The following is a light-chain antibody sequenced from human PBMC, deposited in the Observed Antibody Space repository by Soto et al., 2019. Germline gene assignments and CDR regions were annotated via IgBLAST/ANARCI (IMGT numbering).Light chain of an antibody. Sequence: QSALTQPASVSGSPGQSITISCTGTSSEVGGYDYVSWYQQLPGKAPKLLIYDFNNRPSGVSHRFSGSKSGNTASLTISGLQAEDEADYYCSSYTGSSTFVFGTGTKVTVL. J-gene: IGLJ1*01. CDR1: SSEVGGYDY. CDR2: DFN. V-gene: IGLV2-14*01. CDR3: SSYTGSSTFV.